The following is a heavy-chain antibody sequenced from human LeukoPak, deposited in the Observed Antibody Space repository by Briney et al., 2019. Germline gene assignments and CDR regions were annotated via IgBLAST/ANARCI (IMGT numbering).Heavy chain of an antibody. J-gene: IGHJ4*02. Sequence: SETLSLTCTVSGGSISSYYWSWIRQPPGTGLEWIGYIYYSGSTNYNPSLKSRVTISVDTSKNQFSLKLSSVTAADTAVYYCARGRYYDSSGPFDYWGQGTLSPSPQ. CDR3: ARGRYYDSSGPFDY. CDR2: IYYSGST. CDR1: GGSISSYY. V-gene: IGHV4-59*01. D-gene: IGHD3-22*01.